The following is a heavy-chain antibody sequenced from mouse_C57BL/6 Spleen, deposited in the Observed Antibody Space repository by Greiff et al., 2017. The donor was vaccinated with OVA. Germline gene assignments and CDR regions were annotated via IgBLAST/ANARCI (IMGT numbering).Heavy chain of an antibody. CDR2: IWSDGST. Sequence: QVQLKESGPGLVAPSQRLSITCTVSGFSLTSYGVHWVRQPPGKGLEWLVVIWSDGSTTYNSALKSRLSISKDNSKSQVFLKMNRLQTEDTAVYYCASEGYYYGSSYGFAYWGQGTLVTVSA. D-gene: IGHD1-1*01. CDR3: ASEGYYYGSSYGFAY. CDR1: GFSLTSYG. J-gene: IGHJ3*01. V-gene: IGHV2-6*03.